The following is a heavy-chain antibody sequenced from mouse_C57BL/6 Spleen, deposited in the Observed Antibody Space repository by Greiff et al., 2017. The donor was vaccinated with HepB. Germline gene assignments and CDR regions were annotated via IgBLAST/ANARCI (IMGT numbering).Heavy chain of an antibody. J-gene: IGHJ1*03. V-gene: IGHV5-4*03. CDR2: ISDGGSYT. Sequence: EVKVVESGGGLVKPGGSLKLSCAASGFTFSSYAMSWVRQTPEKRLEWVATISDGGSYTYYPDNVKGRFTISRDNAKNNLYLQMSHLKSEDTAMYYCARNYGSSPGYFDVWGTGTTVTVSS. D-gene: IGHD1-1*01. CDR1: GFTFSSYA. CDR3: ARNYGSSPGYFDV.